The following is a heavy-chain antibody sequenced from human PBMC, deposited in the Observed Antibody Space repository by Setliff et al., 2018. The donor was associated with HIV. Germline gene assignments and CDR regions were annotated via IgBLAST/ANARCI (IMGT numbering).Heavy chain of an antibody. CDR1: GGSVSGHY. V-gene: IGHV4-34*01. CDR2: ITPTGDT. J-gene: IGHJ4*02. Sequence: SETLSLTCAVYGGSVSGHYWGWLRQPPGKGLEWIGEITPTGDTNYIPSLKSRVAMSLDTSKNQFSLKLRSVTAADTAVYYCSNWNTTVDADSWGQGTLVTVSS. D-gene: IGHD1-1*01. CDR3: SNWNTTVDADS.